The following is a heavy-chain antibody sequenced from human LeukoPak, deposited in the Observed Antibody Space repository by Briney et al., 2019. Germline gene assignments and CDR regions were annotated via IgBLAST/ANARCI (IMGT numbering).Heavy chain of an antibody. J-gene: IGHJ1*01. CDR2: IVPPLGTA. CDR3: TTYGSNIAEYFEH. CDR1: GGIYRRYS. D-gene: IGHD4-23*01. Sequence: GASVKVSCKASGGIYRRYSITWVRQAPGQGLEWMRGIVPPLGTANYAQKFQGRVTITTDESTNTAYMELTSLTSEDAAVYYCTTYGSNIAEYFEHWGQGTLVSVSS. V-gene: IGHV1-69*16.